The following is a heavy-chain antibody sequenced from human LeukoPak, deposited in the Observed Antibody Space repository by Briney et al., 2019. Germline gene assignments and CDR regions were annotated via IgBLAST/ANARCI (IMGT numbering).Heavy chain of an antibody. J-gene: IGHJ4*02. CDR1: GGSFSDYY. CDR3: ARGQEMAHYFDY. V-gene: IGHV4-34*01. D-gene: IGHD5-24*01. Sequence: SETLSLTCAVYGGSFSDYYWSWTRQPPGKGLEWIGEINHSGSTNYNPSLKSRVTISVDTSKNQFSLKLSSVTAADTAVYYCARGQEMAHYFDYWGQGTLVTVSS. CDR2: INHSGST.